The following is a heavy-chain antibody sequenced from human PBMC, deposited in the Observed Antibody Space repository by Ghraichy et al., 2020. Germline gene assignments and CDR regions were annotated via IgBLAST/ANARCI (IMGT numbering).Heavy chain of an antibody. J-gene: IGHJ6*02. V-gene: IGHV4-4*07. CDR3: ARVLGKYQNLGYYYYGMDV. CDR2: IYTSGNT. Sequence: SETLSLTCTVSGGSISSYYWSWIRQPAGKGLEWIGRIYTSGNTNYNPSLKSRVTMSVDTSKNQFSLKLSSVTAADTAVYYCARVLGKYQNLGYYYYGMDVWGQGTTVTVSS. CDR1: GGSISSYY. D-gene: IGHD3-16*01.